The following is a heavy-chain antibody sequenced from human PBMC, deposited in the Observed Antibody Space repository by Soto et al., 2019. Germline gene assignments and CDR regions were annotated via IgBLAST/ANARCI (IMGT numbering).Heavy chain of an antibody. CDR3: ERESYYGSRARY. J-gene: IGHJ4*02. Sequence: QVQLVQSGAEVKKPGASVKVSCKASGYTFTSYGISWVRQAPGQGLEWMGWISAYNGNTNYAQRPQGRVTRPTDNPTRTHYMKVSSRRVDDSPFYSWERESYYGSRARYWGQGTQVTVTS. CDR2: ISAYNGNT. D-gene: IGHD3-10*01. V-gene: IGHV1-18*01. CDR1: GYTFTSYG.